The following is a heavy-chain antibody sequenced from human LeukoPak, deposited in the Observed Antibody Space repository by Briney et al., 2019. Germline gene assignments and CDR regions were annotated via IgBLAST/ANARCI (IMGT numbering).Heavy chain of an antibody. Sequence: ASVKVSCKASGYTFTSYVISWVRQAPGQGLEWMGWINPNSGGTNYAQKFQGWVTMTRDTSISTAYMELSRLRSDDTAVYYCAREHGGWYYGSGSYYRGDFDYWGQGTLVTVSS. CDR3: AREHGGWYYGSGSYYRGDFDY. D-gene: IGHD3-10*01. CDR2: INPNSGGT. CDR1: GYTFTSYV. J-gene: IGHJ4*02. V-gene: IGHV1-2*04.